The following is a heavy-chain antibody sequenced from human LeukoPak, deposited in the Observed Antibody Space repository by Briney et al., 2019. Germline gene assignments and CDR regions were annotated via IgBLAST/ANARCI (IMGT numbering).Heavy chain of an antibody. CDR2: INPDGRAT. D-gene: IGHD2-15*01. CDR1: GFTFSTSW. CDR3: ASSHDSAGND. V-gene: IGHV3-7*01. J-gene: IGHJ1*01. Sequence: GGSLRLPCAASGFTFSTSWMSWVRQAPGKGLEWLANINPDGRATFYVDSVKGRFIISRDNAKNSLFLQMSSLRDDDTALYYCASSHDSAGNDWGQGTVVTVYS.